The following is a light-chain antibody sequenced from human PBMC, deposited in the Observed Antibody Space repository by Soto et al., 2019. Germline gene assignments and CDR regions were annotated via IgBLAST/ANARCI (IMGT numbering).Light chain of an antibody. CDR2: KAS. J-gene: IGKJ1*01. V-gene: IGKV1-5*03. CDR1: QTISSW. Sequence: DIQMTQSPSTLSASVGDRATITCRASQTISSWLAWYQQKPGRAPKLLIYKASTLESEVPSRFSGSGSGTEFTITIRNLQPDDFATYSCQPYNRAPWTFGQVTKMEIK. CDR3: QPYNRAPWT.